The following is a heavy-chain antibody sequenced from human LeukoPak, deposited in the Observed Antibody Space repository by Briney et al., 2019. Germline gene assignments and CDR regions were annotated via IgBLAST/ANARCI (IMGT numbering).Heavy chain of an antibody. Sequence: PAGSLRLSCAASGFTFSSYGMHWVRQAPGKGLEGVAFIRNDGSNKYYADYVKGRFTISRDNSKNTLYLQMNSLRAEDTAVYYCAKVVWSDNNWFDSWGQGSLVTVSS. CDR3: AKVVWSDNNWFDS. J-gene: IGHJ5*01. D-gene: IGHD3-3*01. CDR2: IRNDGSNK. V-gene: IGHV3-30*02. CDR1: GFTFSSYG.